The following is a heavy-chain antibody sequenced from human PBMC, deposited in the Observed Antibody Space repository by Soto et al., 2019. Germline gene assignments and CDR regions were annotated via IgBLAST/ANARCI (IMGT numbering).Heavy chain of an antibody. CDR1: GHLFNNHW. J-gene: IGHJ5*02. V-gene: IGHV5-51*01. D-gene: IGHD3-10*01. CDR3: ARGYFDSGHGYDL. Sequence: GESLKISCKGPGHLFNNHWIGWVRQTPGKGLEWMGLIFTRDSETKTSPSFQGHVSFSVDNSINTVYLQWTSLKATDTGIYFCARGYFDSGHGYDLWGQGTLVTVSS. CDR2: IFTRDSET.